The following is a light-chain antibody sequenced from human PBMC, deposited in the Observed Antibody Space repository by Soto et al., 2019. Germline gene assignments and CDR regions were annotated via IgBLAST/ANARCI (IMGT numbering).Light chain of an antibody. J-gene: IGKJ1*01. CDR3: QQYGSSPAWT. CDR1: QSVSSSY. Sequence: EIVLNQSPGTLSLSPGERATLSCRASQSVSSSYLAWYQQKPGQAPRLLIYGASSRATGIPDRFSGSGSGTDFTLTISRLKPEDFAVYYCQQYGSSPAWTFGQGTKVDI. V-gene: IGKV3-20*01. CDR2: GAS.